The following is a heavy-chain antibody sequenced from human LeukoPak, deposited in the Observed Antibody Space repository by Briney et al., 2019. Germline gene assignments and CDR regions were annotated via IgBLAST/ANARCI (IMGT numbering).Heavy chain of an antibody. D-gene: IGHD3-22*01. Sequence: GGSLRLSCAASGFXFSSYSINWVRQAPGKGLEWVSPISSSSSYIYYADSVKGRFTISRDNAKNSLYLQMNSLRAEDTAVYYCGRRAYYDSSGYDPFDYWGQGTLVTVSS. V-gene: IGHV3-21*01. CDR1: GFXFSSYS. CDR2: ISSSSSYI. CDR3: GRRAYYDSSGYDPFDY. J-gene: IGHJ4*02.